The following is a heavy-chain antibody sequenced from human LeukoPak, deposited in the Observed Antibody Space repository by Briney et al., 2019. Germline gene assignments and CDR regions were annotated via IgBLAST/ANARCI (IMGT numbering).Heavy chain of an antibody. D-gene: IGHD1-1*01. V-gene: IGHV4-59*01. J-gene: IGHJ4*02. Sequence: SGTLSLTCAVSGGSISSYYWSWIRQPPGKGLEWIGYIYYSGSTNYNPSLKSRVTISVDTSKNQFSLKLSSVTAADTAVYYRARQGELEVFDYWGQGTLVTVSS. CDR1: GGSISSYY. CDR3: ARQGELEVFDY. CDR2: IYYSGST.